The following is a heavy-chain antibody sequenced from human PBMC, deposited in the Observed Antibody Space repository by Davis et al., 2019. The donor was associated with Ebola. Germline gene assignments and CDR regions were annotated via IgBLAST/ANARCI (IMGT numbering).Heavy chain of an antibody. CDR1: GYTFTSYY. CDR3: ARDPPYDQGYDY. CDR2: INPSGGST. Sequence: AASVKVSCKASGYTFTSYYMHWVRQAPGQGLEWMGIINPSGGSTNYAQKFQGTVTITADESTSTAYMELSSLRSEDTAVYYCARDPPYDQGYDYWGQGILVTVSS. D-gene: IGHD3-22*01. J-gene: IGHJ4*02. V-gene: IGHV1-46*01.